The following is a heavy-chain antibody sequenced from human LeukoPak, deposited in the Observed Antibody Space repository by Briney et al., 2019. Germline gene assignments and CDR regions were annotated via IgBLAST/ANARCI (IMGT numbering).Heavy chain of an antibody. D-gene: IGHD3-22*01. V-gene: IGHV1-2*02. CDR3: ARGPPLYYDSSGYYFHDAFDI. CDR2: INPNSGGT. J-gene: IGHJ3*02. CDR1: GYTFTGYY. Sequence: ASVKVSCKASGYTFTGYYMHWVRQAPGQGLEWMGWINPNSGGTNYAQKFQGRVTMTRDTSISTAYMELSRLRSDDTAVYYCARGPPLYYDSSGYYFHDAFDIWGQGTMVTVSS.